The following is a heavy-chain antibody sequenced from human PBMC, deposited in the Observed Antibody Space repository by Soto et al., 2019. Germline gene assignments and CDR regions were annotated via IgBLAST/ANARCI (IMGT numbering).Heavy chain of an antibody. V-gene: IGHV4-30-2*01. J-gene: IGHJ5*02. CDR2: IYHSGST. CDR3: ARQAGYDILTGYEAWFDP. CDR1: GGSISSGGYS. Sequence: QLQLQESGSGLVKPSQTLSLTCAVSGGSISSGGYSWSWIRQPPGKGLEWIGYIYHSGSTYYNPSLKSRVTISVDRSKNQFSLKLSSVNAADTAVYYCARQAGYDILTGYEAWFDPWGQGTLVTVSS. D-gene: IGHD3-9*01.